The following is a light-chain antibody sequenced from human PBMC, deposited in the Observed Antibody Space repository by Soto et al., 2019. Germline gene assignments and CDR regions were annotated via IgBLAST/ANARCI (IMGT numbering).Light chain of an antibody. CDR2: GAS. CDR1: QSVRGH. J-gene: IGKJ5*01. CDR3: QHRSEWPVS. Sequence: EILLTPSPATLSLSPGERATLSCWASQSVRGHLAWYQQKPGQAPRLLIAGASNTATGIPARFSGSGFGTDFTLTISSLEPEDFAVYYCQHRSEWPVSFGQGTRLEIK. V-gene: IGKV3-11*01.